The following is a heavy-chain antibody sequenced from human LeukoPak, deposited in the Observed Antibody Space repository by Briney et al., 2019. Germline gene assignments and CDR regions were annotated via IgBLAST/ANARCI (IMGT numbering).Heavy chain of an antibody. D-gene: IGHD2-2*01. Sequence: GKSLRLSCAASGFTFNNYGTHWVRQAPGKGLEWVAVISYDGRNIHYPDSVKGRFTISRDISTDTLWLQMDSLRTEDTAVYYCAKGPLRGTAAAIDYWGQGTLVTVSS. J-gene: IGHJ4*02. CDR1: GFTFNNYG. CDR2: ISYDGRNI. V-gene: IGHV3-30*18. CDR3: AKGPLRGTAAAIDY.